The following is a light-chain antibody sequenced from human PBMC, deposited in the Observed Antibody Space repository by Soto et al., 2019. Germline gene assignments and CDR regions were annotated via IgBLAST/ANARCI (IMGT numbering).Light chain of an antibody. J-gene: IGKJ1*01. CDR3: QQYNNSLWT. Sequence: EIVLTQSPGTLSLSPGEGATLSCRASQSVSSTYLAWYQQKPGQAPRLLIYGASSRATGIPDRFSGIWSGTDFTLTISRLEPEDLSVYYCQQYNNSLWTFGQGTKVDIK. CDR1: QSVSSTY. CDR2: GAS. V-gene: IGKV3-20*01.